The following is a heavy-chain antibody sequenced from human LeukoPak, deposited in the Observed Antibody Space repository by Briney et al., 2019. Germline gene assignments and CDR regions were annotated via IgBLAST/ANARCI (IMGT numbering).Heavy chain of an antibody. CDR3: ATWPYYYDSSGYYWGRVRDY. Sequence: ASVKVSCKVSGYTLTELSMHWVRQAPGEGLEWMGGFDPEDGETIYAQKFQGRVTMTEDTSTDTAYMELSSLRSEDTAVYYCATWPYYYDSSGYYWGRVRDYWGQGTLVTVSS. V-gene: IGHV1-24*01. D-gene: IGHD3-22*01. CDR1: GYTLTELS. CDR2: FDPEDGET. J-gene: IGHJ4*02.